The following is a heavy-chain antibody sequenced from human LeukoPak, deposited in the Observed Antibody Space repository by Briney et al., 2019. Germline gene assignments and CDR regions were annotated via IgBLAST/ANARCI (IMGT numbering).Heavy chain of an antibody. CDR2: ISVSGGST. V-gene: IGHV3-23*01. J-gene: IGHJ4*02. CDR1: GFTFNSSA. Sequence: GGSLRLSCAASGFTFNSSAMSWVRQAPGKGLEWVSGISVSGGSTYYADSVKGRFTISRDNSKNTLYLQMNNLRAEDTAVYYCPKGPKGMIVAVTTYDYWGQGTLVTVSS. D-gene: IGHD3-22*01. CDR3: PKGPKGMIVAVTTYDY.